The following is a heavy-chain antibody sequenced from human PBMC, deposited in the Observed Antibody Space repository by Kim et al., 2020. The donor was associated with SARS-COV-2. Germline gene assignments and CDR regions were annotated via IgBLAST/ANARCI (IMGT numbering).Heavy chain of an antibody. D-gene: IGHD3-10*01. Sequence: EQQLQGRVTMTTDTSTSTAYMELRSLRSDDTAVYYCARVGRELLVYGMDVWGQGTTVTVSS. J-gene: IGHJ6*02. CDR3: ARVGRELLVYGMDV. V-gene: IGHV1-18*01.